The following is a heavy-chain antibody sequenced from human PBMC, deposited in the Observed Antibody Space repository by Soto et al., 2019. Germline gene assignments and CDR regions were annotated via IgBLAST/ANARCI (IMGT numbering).Heavy chain of an antibody. D-gene: IGHD3-3*01. J-gene: IGHJ4*02. V-gene: IGHV5-51*01. CDR3: ARQGGYYDFWSGYYNYFDY. CDR1: GYSFTSYW. CDR2: IYPGDSDT. Sequence: GESLKISCKGSGYSFTSYWIGWVRQMPGKGLEWMGIIYPGDSDTRYSPSFQGQVTISADKSISTAYLQWSSLKASDTAMCYCARQGGYYDFWSGYYNYFDYWGQGTLVTVSS.